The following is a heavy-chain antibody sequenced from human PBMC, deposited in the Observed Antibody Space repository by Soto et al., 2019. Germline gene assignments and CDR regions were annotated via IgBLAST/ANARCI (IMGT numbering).Heavy chain of an antibody. Sequence: SETLSLTCTVSGGSISSYYWSWIRQVPGKGLEWIGHIYVTGAVDYNPSLRDRITISQDTSERQFSLNLRLVTAADTAVYYCARLRIATNNYKWFDPWGQGTLVTVSS. CDR3: ARLRIATNNYKWFDP. CDR1: GGSISSYY. D-gene: IGHD2-21*01. V-gene: IGHV4-59*06. CDR2: IYVTGAV. J-gene: IGHJ5*02.